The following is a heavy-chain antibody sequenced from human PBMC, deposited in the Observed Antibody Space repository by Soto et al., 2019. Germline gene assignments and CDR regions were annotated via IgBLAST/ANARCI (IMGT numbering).Heavy chain of an antibody. J-gene: IGHJ4*02. CDR3: AKDRGPQWLVHLFDY. V-gene: IGHV3-23*01. CDR1: GFTFSSYA. D-gene: IGHD6-19*01. Sequence: EVQLLESGGGLVQPGGSLRLSCAASGFTFSSYAMSWVRQAPGKGLEWVSAISGSGGSTYYADSVKGRFTNSRDNSKNTLYLQMNSLRAEDTAVYYCAKDRGPQWLVHLFDYWGQGTLVTVSS. CDR2: ISGSGGST.